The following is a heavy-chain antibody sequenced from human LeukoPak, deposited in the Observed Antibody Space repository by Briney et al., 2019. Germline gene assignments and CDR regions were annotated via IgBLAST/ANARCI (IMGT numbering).Heavy chain of an antibody. CDR2: IYYSGRT. CDR1: GVSISSTSYY. J-gene: IGHJ1*01. Sequence: SETLSLTCTVSGVSISSTSYYWGWIRQPAGKGLEWIGSIYYSGRTYYNPSLKSRVTTSVDTSKNQFSLRLSSVTAADTAVYYCAGSPGIAAASRASYFQHWGQGTLVTVSS. CDR3: AGSPGIAAASRASYFQH. V-gene: IGHV4-39*01. D-gene: IGHD6-13*01.